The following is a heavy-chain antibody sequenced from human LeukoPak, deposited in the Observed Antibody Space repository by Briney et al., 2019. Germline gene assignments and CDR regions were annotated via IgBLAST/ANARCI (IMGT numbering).Heavy chain of an antibody. CDR3: ARDGYTLYYFDY. D-gene: IGHD5-24*01. Sequence: RTSKTLSLTCAVYGGSFSGYYWSWIRQPPGKGLEWIGEINHSGSTNYNPSLKSRVTISVDTSKNQFSLKLSSVTAADTAVYYCARDGYTLYYFDYWGQGTLVTVSS. CDR2: INHSGST. CDR1: GGSFSGYY. V-gene: IGHV4-34*01. J-gene: IGHJ4*02.